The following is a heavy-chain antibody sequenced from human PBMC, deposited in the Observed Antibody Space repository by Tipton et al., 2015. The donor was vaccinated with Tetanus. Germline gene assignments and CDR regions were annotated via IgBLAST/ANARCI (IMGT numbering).Heavy chain of an antibody. CDR3: ARGTGDY. CDR1: GGSITSDNHY. Sequence: LRLSCAVSGGSITSDNHYWSWIRQPPGKGLEWIGYIYYSGSTNYNPSLKSRVTISVDTSKNQFSLKLSSVTAADTAVYYCARGTGDYWGQGTLVTVSS. D-gene: IGHD1-14*01. CDR2: IYYSGST. J-gene: IGHJ4*02. V-gene: IGHV4-61*01.